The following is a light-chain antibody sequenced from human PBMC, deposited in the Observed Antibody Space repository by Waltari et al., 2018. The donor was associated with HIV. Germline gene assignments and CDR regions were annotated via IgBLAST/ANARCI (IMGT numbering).Light chain of an antibody. CDR2: DVT. J-gene: IGLJ2*01. V-gene: IGLV2-8*01. CDR1: SSDIGAYNY. Sequence: QSALTQPPSASGSPGQSVTISCTGTSSDIGAYNYVAWYQQYPGKAPKTMIYDVTNRPSGVPDRFSGSKSGHTASLTVSGLQAEDEADYYRASHAGSKDVFGGGTKLTVL. CDR3: ASHAGSKDV.